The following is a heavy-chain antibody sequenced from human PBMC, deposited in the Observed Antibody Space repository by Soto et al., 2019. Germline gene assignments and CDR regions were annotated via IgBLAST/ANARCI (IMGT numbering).Heavy chain of an antibody. Sequence: GGSLRLSCAASGFTFNTFDMSWVRQAPGXGLEXXXVXRXRXLXXXXADSVMGRFSISKDNSENTLHLQMNSMRAEDTAVYYCVKGAWLDYWGQGTLVTVSS. CDR2: XRXRXLXX. V-gene: IGHV3-23*01. CDR3: VKGAWLDY. J-gene: IGHJ4*02. CDR1: GFTFNTFD.